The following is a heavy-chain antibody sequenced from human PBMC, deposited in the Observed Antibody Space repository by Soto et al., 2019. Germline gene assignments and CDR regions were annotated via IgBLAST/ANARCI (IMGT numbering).Heavy chain of an antibody. CDR3: ARSVVVPAAPDY. CDR1: GYTFTSYA. D-gene: IGHD2-2*01. CDR2: INAGNGNT. Sequence: ASVKVSCKASGYTFTSYAMHWVRQAPGQRLEWMGWINAGNGNTKYSQKFKGRVTITRDTSASTAYMELSSLRSEDTAVYYCARSVVVPAAPDYWGQGTLVTVSS. V-gene: IGHV1-3*01. J-gene: IGHJ4*02.